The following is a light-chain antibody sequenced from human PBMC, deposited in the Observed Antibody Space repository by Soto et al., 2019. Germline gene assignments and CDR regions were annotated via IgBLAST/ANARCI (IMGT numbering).Light chain of an antibody. CDR3: RSYPSNIHYV. CDR1: SSDVGGYNH. V-gene: IGLV2-14*03. J-gene: IGLJ1*01. CDR2: DDS. Sequence: QSVLTQPASVSGSPGQSITISCTGTSSDVGGYNHVSWYHHHPGKAPKLLIYDDSHRPSGVSNRFSGSKSGNTASLTISGLQAEDEADYYCRSYPSNIHYVFGSGTNVTVL.